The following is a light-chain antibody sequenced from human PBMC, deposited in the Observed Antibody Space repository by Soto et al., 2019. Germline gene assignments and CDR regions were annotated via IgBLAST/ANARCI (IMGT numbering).Light chain of an antibody. CDR1: QSVSSN. Sequence: EIVMTQSPATLSVSPGERATLSCRASQSVSSNLAWYQQKPGQAPRLLIYGASTRATGIPARFSGSGSGTEFTLTISSLQSEDFAVYYCQQGGGSWTFGQGTKVEIK. CDR2: GAS. J-gene: IGKJ1*01. CDR3: QQGGGSWT. V-gene: IGKV3-15*01.